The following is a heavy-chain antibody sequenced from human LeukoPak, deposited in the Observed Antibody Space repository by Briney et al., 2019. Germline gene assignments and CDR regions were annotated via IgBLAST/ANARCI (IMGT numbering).Heavy chain of an antibody. D-gene: IGHD2-21*01. CDR1: GYSFTNYD. Sequence: ASVKVSCKTSGYSFTNYDINWVRQAPGQGLEWMGWINPNSGGTNYAQKFQGRVTMTRDTSISTAYMELSRLRSDDTAVYYCARDGIFGSPDYWGQGTLVTVSS. V-gene: IGHV1-2*02. CDR3: ARDGIFGSPDY. J-gene: IGHJ4*02. CDR2: INPNSGGT.